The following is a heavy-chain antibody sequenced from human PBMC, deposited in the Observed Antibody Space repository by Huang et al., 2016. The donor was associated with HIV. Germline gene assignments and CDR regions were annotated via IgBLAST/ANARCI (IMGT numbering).Heavy chain of an antibody. CDR1: TFTFGAYG. CDR2: IKQDETEK. D-gene: IGHD1-1*01. CDR3: ATKTAGMDI. J-gene: IGHJ6*02. Sequence: VESGGRSVQPGGSIRLSCVGSTFTFGAYGMSWVGQPPGKGLEWVANIKQDETEKYYVDSVKGRFNISRDNVKKVLFLEMDALRVEDTAIYFCATKTAGMDIWGQGTTVIVSS. V-gene: IGHV3-7*01.